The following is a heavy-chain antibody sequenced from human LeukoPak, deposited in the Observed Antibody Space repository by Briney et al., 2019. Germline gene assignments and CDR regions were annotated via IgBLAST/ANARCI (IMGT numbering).Heavy chain of an antibody. Sequence: PGGSLRLSCAASGFTFSSYAMSWVRQAPGKGLEWVSAISGIGGSTYYADSVKGRFTISRDNAKNSLYLQMNSLRDEDTAVYYCARVYSSSWYEGYYYYMDVWGKGTTVTVSS. CDR1: GFTFSSYA. CDR3: ARVYSSSWYEGYYYYMDV. CDR2: ISGIGGST. V-gene: IGHV3-23*01. D-gene: IGHD6-13*01. J-gene: IGHJ6*03.